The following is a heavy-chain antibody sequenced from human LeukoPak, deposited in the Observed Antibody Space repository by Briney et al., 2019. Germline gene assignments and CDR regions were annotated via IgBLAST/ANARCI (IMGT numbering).Heavy chain of an antibody. J-gene: IGHJ3*02. CDR1: GYSISSGYY. CDR2: IYYSGST. Sequence: SETLSLTCTVSGYSISSGYYWGWIRQPPGKGLEWIGSIYYSGSTYYNPSLKSRVTISVDTSKNQFSLKLSSVTAADTAVYYCAVATILSAFDIWGQGTMVTVSS. V-gene: IGHV4-38-2*02. CDR3: AVATILSAFDI. D-gene: IGHD5-12*01.